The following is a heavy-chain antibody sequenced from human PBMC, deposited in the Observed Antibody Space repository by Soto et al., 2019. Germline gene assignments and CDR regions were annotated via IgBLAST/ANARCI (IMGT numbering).Heavy chain of an antibody. D-gene: IGHD2-2*01. CDR1: GFTFSSYS. CDR2: ISSSSSTI. V-gene: IGHV3-48*01. CDR3: ARAPAGAAFDI. J-gene: IGHJ3*02. Sequence: EVQLVESGGGLVQPGGSLRLSCAASGFTFSSYSMNWVRQAPGKGLEWVSYISSSSSTIYYADSVKGRFTISRDNAKNSLYLQMNSLRAEDTAVYYCARAPAGAAFDIWGQGTMVTVSS.